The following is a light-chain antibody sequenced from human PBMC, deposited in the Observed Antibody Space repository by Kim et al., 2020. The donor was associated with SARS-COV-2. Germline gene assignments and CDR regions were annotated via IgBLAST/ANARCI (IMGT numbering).Light chain of an antibody. V-gene: IGKV3-11*01. CDR3: QQRSNWAWT. J-gene: IGKJ1*01. Sequence: SADRRALLSGGARPGGSSYVAWYQQKPGQAPRLLIYDASTRATGIPARFSGSGSGTDFTLTISRLEPEDFAVYYCQQRSNWAWTFGQGTKVDIK. CDR2: DAS. CDR1: PGGSSY.